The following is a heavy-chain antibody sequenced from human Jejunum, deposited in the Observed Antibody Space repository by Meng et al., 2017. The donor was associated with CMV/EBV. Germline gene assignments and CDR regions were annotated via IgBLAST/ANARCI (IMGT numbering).Heavy chain of an antibody. CDR1: GFSFSDYY. Sequence: QVLVVEAGGGLREPGGSLRLSCKASGFSFSDYYMTWIRHTPGKGPEWLAYISGSSTVTNYADSVKGRFTISRDNVNNLLYLQMNSLRADDTAVYYCTRDPRACDYWGQGTLVTVSS. J-gene: IGHJ4*02. V-gene: IGHV3-11*05. CDR2: ISGSSTVT. CDR3: TRDPRACDY.